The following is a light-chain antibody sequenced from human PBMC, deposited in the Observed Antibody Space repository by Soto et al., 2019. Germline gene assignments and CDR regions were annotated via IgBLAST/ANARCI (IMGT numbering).Light chain of an antibody. CDR1: SADVGGCNY. J-gene: IGLJ1*01. CDR2: EVS. V-gene: IGLV2-14*01. Sequence: QSALTQPASVSESPGQSITISCTGTSADVGGCNYVSWYQQHPDKVPKVVIYEVSNRPSGVSSRFSGSKSGNTASLTISGLQPEDEADYFFTSCTTTSTLVFGTGTKLTVL. CDR3: TSCTTTSTLV.